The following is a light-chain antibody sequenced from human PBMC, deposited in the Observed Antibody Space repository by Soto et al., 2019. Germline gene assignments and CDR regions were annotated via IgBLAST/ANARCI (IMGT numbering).Light chain of an antibody. CDR1: QSVSSY. CDR2: DAS. CDR3: QQRSNCPLT. J-gene: IGKJ4*01. V-gene: IGKV3-11*01. Sequence: EIVLTQSPATLSLSPGEIATLSCRASQSVSSYLAWYQQKPGQAPRLLIYDASNRATGIPARFSGSGSGTDFTVAVSSLEPEDFAVYYCQQRSNCPLTLGGRTKVDIK.